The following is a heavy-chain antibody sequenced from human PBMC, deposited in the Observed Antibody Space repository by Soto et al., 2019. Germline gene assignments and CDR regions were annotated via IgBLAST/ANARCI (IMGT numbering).Heavy chain of an antibody. Sequence: EVQLVESGGGLVQPGGSLRLSCAASGFTFSSYAIHWVRQAPGKGLESVSAISSNGAGTYYANSLKGRFTISRDNSKNTLYLQMGSLRAEDMAVYYCARTGLDTTMVTVFDYWGQGTLVTVSS. CDR1: GFTFSSYA. CDR2: ISSNGAGT. V-gene: IGHV3-64*01. J-gene: IGHJ4*02. D-gene: IGHD5-18*01. CDR3: ARTGLDTTMVTVFDY.